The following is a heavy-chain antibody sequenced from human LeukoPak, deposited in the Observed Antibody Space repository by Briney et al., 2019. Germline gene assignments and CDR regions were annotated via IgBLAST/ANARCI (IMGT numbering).Heavy chain of an antibody. CDR2: ISYSGNT. J-gene: IGHJ4*02. D-gene: IGHD5-18*01. CDR3: AREGVDTPKFYFDY. V-gene: IGHV4-59*01. Sequence: SETLSLTCTVSSGSISNYYWSWIRQPPGKGLEWIGYISYSGNTYYNPSLKSRVTISVDTSKNQFSLNLRSVTAADTAVYYCAREGVDTPKFYFDYWGQGTLVTVSS. CDR1: SGSISNYY.